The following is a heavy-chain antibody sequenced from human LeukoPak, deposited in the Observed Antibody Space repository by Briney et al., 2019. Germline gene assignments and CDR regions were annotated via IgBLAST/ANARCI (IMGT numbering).Heavy chain of an antibody. V-gene: IGHV4-34*01. CDR2: INHGGST. CDR3: ARGGDDYGGQGFDY. J-gene: IGHJ4*02. D-gene: IGHD4-23*01. Sequence: SETLSLTCSVYGGSLSGYYWNWLRQPPGKGLEWIGEINHGGSTNYNPSLKSRVTISVDTSKNQFSLKLSSVTAADTAVYYCARGGDDYGGQGFDYWGQGTLVTVSS. CDR1: GGSLSGYY.